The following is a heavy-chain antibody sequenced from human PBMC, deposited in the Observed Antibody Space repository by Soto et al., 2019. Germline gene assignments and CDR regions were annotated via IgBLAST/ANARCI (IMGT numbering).Heavy chain of an antibody. Sequence: QVQLVESGGALVKPGGSLRVSCAASGFTFRDYYMNWIRQPPGKGLEWFAFISRSGNTINYSDAVKGRFTISRDNADNSLFLQMSALRVEDTAVYFCAREISPPRYNVYNHAVDVWGLGTTVTVSP. CDR2: ISRSGNTI. J-gene: IGHJ6*01. D-gene: IGHD3-10*01. V-gene: IGHV3-11*01. CDR3: AREISPPRYNVYNHAVDV. CDR1: GFTFRDYY.